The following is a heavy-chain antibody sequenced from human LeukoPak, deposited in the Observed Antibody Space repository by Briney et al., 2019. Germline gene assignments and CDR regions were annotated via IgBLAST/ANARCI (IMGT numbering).Heavy chain of an antibody. CDR2: IIPILGIA. V-gene: IGHV1-69*04. D-gene: IGHD3-22*01. CDR3: ARSYYDSSGYYSIYYYYGMDV. Sequence: WASVKVSCKASGGTFSSYAISLVRQAPRQGLEWMVRIIPILGIANYAQKFQGRVTITADKSTSTAYMELSSLRSEDTAVYYCARSYYDSSGYYSIYYYYGMDVWGQGTTVTVSS. J-gene: IGHJ6*02. CDR1: GGTFSSYA.